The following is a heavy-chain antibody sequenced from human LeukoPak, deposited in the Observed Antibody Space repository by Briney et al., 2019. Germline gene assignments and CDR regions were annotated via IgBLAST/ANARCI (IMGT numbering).Heavy chain of an antibody. V-gene: IGHV7-4-1*02. CDR3: ARDRVLLWFGESYYFDY. J-gene: IGHJ4*02. CDR1: GYTFTSYG. D-gene: IGHD3-10*01. CDR2: INTNTGNP. Sequence: ASVKVSCKASGYTFTSYGISWVRQAPGQGLEWMGWINTNTGNPTYAQGFTGRFVFSLDTSVSTAYLQISSLKAEDTAVYYCARDRVLLWFGESYYFDYWGQGTLVTVSS.